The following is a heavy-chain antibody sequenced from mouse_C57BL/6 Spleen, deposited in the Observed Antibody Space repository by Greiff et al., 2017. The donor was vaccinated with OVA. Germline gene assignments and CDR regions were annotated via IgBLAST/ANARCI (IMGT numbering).Heavy chain of an antibody. V-gene: IGHV1-42*01. J-gene: IGHJ4*01. CDR2: INPSTGGT. CDR1: GYSFTGYY. Sequence: VQLQQSGPELVKPGASVKISCKASGYSFTGYYMNWVKQSPEKSLEWIGEINPSTGGTTYNQKFKAKATLTVDKSSSTAYMQLTSLTSEDSAVYYCARIYPYFYAMDYWGQGTSVTVSS. CDR3: ARIYPYFYAMDY.